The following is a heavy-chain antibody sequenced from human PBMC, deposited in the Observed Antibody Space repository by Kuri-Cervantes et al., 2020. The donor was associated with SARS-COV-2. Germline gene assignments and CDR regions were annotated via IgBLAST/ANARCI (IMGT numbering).Heavy chain of an antibody. CDR2: ISYDGSNK. Sequence: GESLKISCAASGFTFSSYAMHWVRQAPGRGLEWVAVISYDGSNKYYADSVKGRFTISRDNSKNTLYLQMNSLRAEDTAVYYCSRGRVWFDPWGQGTLVTVSS. V-gene: IGHV3-30-3*01. J-gene: IGHJ5*02. CDR1: GFTFSSYA. CDR3: SRGRVWFDP.